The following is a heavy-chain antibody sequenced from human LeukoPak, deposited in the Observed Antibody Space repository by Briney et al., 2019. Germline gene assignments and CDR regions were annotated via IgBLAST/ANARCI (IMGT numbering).Heavy chain of an antibody. D-gene: IGHD2-2*01. V-gene: IGHV3-11*01. CDR2: ISSSGSTI. Sequence: PGESLRLSCAASGFTFSDYYMSWIRQAPGKGLEWVSYISSSGSTIYYADSVKGRFTIFRDNAKNSLYLQMNSLRAEDTAVYYCARDPLGYCSSTSCTDVWGQGTTVTVSS. CDR1: GFTFSDYY. CDR3: ARDPLGYCSSTSCTDV. J-gene: IGHJ6*02.